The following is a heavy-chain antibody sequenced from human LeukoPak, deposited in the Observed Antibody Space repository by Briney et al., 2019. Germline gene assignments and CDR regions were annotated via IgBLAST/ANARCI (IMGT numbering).Heavy chain of an antibody. CDR1: GFTFNIYA. J-gene: IGHJ4*02. D-gene: IGHD6-13*01. V-gene: IGHV3-23*01. Sequence: PGGSLRLSCAASGFTFNIYAMSWVRQAPGEGLEWVSAISGSGDRTYYADSVKGRFTISRDNSRNTLYLQMNRLRAEDTAIYYCAKVPYTSSFRFFDYWGQGTLVTVSS. CDR3: AKVPYTSSFRFFDY. CDR2: ISGSGDRT.